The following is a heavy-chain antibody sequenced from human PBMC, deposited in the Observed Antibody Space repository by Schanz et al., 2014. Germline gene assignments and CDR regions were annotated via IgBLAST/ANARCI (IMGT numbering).Heavy chain of an antibody. D-gene: IGHD2-15*01. J-gene: IGHJ4*02. Sequence: EVQLVESGGGLVQPGGSLRLSCAASGFTFNDYWMHWVRQAPGKGLVWVSAISGNGGSTYFADSVKGRFTISRDNSDNPLFLQMNSLRAEDTAVYYCAKVREWWPYYFDYWGQGTLVTVSS. CDR1: GFTFNDYW. CDR3: AKVREWWPYYFDY. V-gene: IGHV3-23*04. CDR2: ISGNGGST.